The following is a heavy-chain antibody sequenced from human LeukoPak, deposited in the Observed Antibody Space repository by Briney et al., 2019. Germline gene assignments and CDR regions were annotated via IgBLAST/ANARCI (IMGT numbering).Heavy chain of an antibody. CDR2: ISSSSGII. CDR3: AFQDGGIVY. Sequence: GGSLRLSCAASGWTFSTYSLNWVRQAPGKGLEWVSYISSSSGIIYADSVKGRCTVSRDNAKNSLYLQMNSLRDDDTGVYYCAFQDGGIVYWGQGTLVTVSS. V-gene: IGHV3-48*02. D-gene: IGHD4-23*01. CDR1: GWTFSTYS. J-gene: IGHJ4*02.